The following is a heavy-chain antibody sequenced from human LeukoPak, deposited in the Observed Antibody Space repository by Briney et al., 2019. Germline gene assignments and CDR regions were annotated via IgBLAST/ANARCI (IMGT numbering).Heavy chain of an antibody. CDR1: GFTFSSSA. J-gene: IGHJ5*02. D-gene: IGHD1-26*01. Sequence: QAGGSLRLSCAASGFTFSSSAMSWVRQAPGKGLEWVSGISISGGSTYYADSVKGRFTISRDNSKNTLYLQMNSLRAEDTAVYYCAKVGATGGYNWFDPWGQGTLVTVSS. CDR3: AKVGATGGYNWFDP. CDR2: ISISGGST. V-gene: IGHV3-23*01.